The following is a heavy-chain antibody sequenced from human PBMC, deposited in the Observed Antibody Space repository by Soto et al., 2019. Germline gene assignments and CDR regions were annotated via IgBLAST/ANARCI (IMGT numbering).Heavy chain of an antibody. CDR2: IIPIFGTA. Sequence: QVQLVQSGAEVKKPGSSVKVSCKASGGTFSSYSINWVRQAPGQGLEWMGEIIPIFGTANYAQKFQGRVTITADETTITAYMVLISMRSEDTAVYYCASDGGRQFGGIDYWGQGILVSVSS. D-gene: IGHD1-26*01. CDR3: ASDGGRQFGGIDY. J-gene: IGHJ4*02. CDR1: GGTFSSYS. V-gene: IGHV1-69*01.